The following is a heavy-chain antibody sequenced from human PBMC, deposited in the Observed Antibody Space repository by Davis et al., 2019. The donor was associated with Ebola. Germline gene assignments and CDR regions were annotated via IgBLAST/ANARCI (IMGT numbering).Heavy chain of an antibody. Sequence: PGGSLRLSCKGSGYSFTSHWINWVRQMPGKGLEWMGKIDPSDSYTNYSPSLQGHVTISVDKSSSSAYLQWNSLTASDTAIYYCALFYGWGGSSGNYHYYGMDVWGQGTTVTVSS. D-gene: IGHD3-10*01. J-gene: IGHJ6*02. CDR3: ALFYGWGGSSGNYHYYGMDV. CDR1: GYSFTSHW. CDR2: IDPSDSYT. V-gene: IGHV5-10-1*01.